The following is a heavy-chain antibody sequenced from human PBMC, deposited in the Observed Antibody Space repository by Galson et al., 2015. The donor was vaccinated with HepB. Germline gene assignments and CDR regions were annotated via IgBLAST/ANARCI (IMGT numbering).Heavy chain of an antibody. Sequence: SLRLSCAASNFPFNTYAMHWVRQAPGKGLEWVSAISGPGDYIHYAVSVKGRFTISRDNSKNTVYLQMNSLRVEDTAVYYCATRPVAENYWGQGTLVTVSS. D-gene: IGHD6-19*01. V-gene: IGHV3-23*01. CDR1: NFPFNTYA. J-gene: IGHJ4*02. CDR3: ATRPVAENY. CDR2: ISGPGDYI.